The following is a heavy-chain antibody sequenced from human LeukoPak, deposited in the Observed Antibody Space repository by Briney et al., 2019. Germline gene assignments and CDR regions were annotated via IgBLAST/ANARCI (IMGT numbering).Heavy chain of an antibody. CDR2: ISSSSSYI. CDR3: AREGAARLGSHAPLSYYYYMDV. J-gene: IGHJ6*03. CDR1: GFTFSSYS. D-gene: IGHD6-6*01. Sequence: GGSLRLSCAASGFTFSSYSMNWVRQAPGKGLEWVSSISSSSSYIYYADSVKGRFTISRDNAKNSLYLQMNSLRAEDTAVYYCAREGAARLGSHAPLSYYYYMDVWGKGTTVTVSS. V-gene: IGHV3-21*04.